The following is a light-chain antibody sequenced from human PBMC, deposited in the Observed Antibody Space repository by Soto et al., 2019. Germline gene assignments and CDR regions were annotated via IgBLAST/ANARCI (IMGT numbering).Light chain of an antibody. Sequence: QSVLTQPASVSGSPGQSITISCTGTSSDIGGYNSVSWYQQHPGKAPKLVIYAVSNRPSGVSSRFSGSKSGNTASLTMSGLQAEDEATYYCSSYTTSSTLLIFGGGTKL. CDR3: SSYTTSSTLLI. J-gene: IGLJ2*01. CDR2: AVS. V-gene: IGLV2-14*01. CDR1: SSDIGGYNS.